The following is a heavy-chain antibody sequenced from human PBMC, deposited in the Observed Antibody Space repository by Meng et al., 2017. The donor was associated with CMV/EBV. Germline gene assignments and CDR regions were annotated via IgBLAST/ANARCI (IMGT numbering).Heavy chain of an antibody. Sequence: ASVKVSCKASGYTFSNYGIAWVRQAPGQGLEWMGWITTDDDSRKKQGRVTMTTDTSTGTAYMELRSLRSDDTAVYYCARGVPSAAAPRWVDPWGQGTLVTVSS. CDR3: ARGVPSAAAPRWVDP. CDR2: ITTDDDSR. V-gene: IGHV1-18*01. CDR1: GYTFSNYG. J-gene: IGHJ5*02. D-gene: IGHD6-13*01.